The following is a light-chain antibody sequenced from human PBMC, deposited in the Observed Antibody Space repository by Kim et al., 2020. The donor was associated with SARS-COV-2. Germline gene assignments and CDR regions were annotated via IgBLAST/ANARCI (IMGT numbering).Light chain of an antibody. V-gene: IGLV8-61*01. J-gene: IGLJ3*02. Sequence: QTVVTQEPSFSVSPGGTVTLTCGLSSGSVSTTYYPSWYQQTPGQTPRTLIYNTDSRSSGVPDRFSGSILGNKAALTITGAQADDESDYYCALYLGGGFWVFGGGTKVTVL. CDR1: SGSVSTTYY. CDR2: NTD. CDR3: ALYLGGGFWV.